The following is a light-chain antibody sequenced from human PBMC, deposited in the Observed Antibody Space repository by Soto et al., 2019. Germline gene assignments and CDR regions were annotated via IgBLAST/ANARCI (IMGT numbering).Light chain of an antibody. V-gene: IGKV3-20*01. CDR3: LLYFSPDRYT. J-gene: IGKJ2*01. CDR2: GAS. Sequence: EIVLTQTPGTLSLSPGERATLSCRASQSVTSSHLAWYQQKPGQAPRLLIYGASTTATGIPDRFSGSGSDTDFSLTIRRLDPEDFAMYYCLLYFSPDRYTFGPGTKVQI. CDR1: QSVTSSH.